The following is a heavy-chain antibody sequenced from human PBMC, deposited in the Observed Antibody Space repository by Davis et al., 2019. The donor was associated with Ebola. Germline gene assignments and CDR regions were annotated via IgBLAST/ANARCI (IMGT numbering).Heavy chain of an antibody. CDR3: ATRITGITGPGY. CDR1: GFTFGSYS. Sequence: GESLKISCAASGFTFGSYSMSWVRQAPGKGLEWVSAISGSGAGTYYADSVKGRFTISRDNSKNTLYLQMKSLRAEDTAVYYCATRITGITGPGYWGQGTLVTVSS. D-gene: IGHD1-7*01. CDR2: ISGSGAGT. V-gene: IGHV3-23*01. J-gene: IGHJ4*02.